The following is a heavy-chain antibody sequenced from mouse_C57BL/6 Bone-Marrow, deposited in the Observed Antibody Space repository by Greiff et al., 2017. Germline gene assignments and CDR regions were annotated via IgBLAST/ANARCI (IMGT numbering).Heavy chain of an antibody. CDR1: GFSLTSYG. Sequence: QVQLKESGPGLVAPSQSLSITCTVSGFSLTSYGVHWVRQPPGKGLEWLVVIWSDGSTTYNSALKSRLSISKDNSKSQVFLKMNSLQTDDTAMYYWARHRGGYDGLMDYWGQGTSVTVSS. D-gene: IGHD2-2*01. CDR3: ARHRGGYDGLMDY. J-gene: IGHJ4*01. V-gene: IGHV2-6-1*01. CDR2: IWSDGST.